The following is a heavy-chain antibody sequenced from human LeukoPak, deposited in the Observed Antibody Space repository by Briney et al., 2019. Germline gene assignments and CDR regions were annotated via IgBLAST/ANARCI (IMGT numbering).Heavy chain of an antibody. J-gene: IGHJ4*02. D-gene: IGHD1-1*01. Sequence: PGGSLRLSCAASVFTFSDYYMSWIRQAPGKGLEWLSYISSSGSSIYYADSVRGRFTIPRDNAKNSLYLQMTSLRAEDTAVYYCARDRRHNWNDVPYDCWGQGTLVTVSS. CDR2: ISSSGSSI. CDR3: ARDRRHNWNDVPYDC. CDR1: VFTFSDYY. V-gene: IGHV3-11*01.